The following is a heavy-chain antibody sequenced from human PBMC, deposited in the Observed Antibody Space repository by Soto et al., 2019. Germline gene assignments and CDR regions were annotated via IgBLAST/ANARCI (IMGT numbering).Heavy chain of an antibody. CDR2: VYYSGGA. V-gene: IGHV4-59*01. J-gene: IGHJ6*02. CDR3: TRDGDGRMTTNPYYYYGMDV. CDR1: GGSISGYY. D-gene: IGHD2-21*02. Sequence: PSETLSLTCTVSGGSISGYYWSWIRQPPGKGLEWIGNVYYSGGAKYNPSVKRRVSISVDTSKNQFSLNLSSVTAADPAVYYCTRDGDGRMTTNPYYYYGMDVWGPGITVTVSS.